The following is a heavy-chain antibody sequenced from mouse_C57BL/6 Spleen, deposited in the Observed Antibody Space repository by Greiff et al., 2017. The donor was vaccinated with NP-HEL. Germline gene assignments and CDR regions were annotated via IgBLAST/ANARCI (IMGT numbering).Heavy chain of an antibody. CDR3: AKGGDYGNFPYAMDY. D-gene: IGHD2-1*01. Sequence: QVQLQQSGPGLVQPSQSLSITCTVSGFSLTSYGVHWVRQSPGKGLEWLGVIWRGGSTDYNAAFMSRLSITKDNSKSQVFFKMNSLQADDTAIYYCAKGGDYGNFPYAMDYWGQGTSVTVSS. J-gene: IGHJ4*01. CDR2: IWRGGST. V-gene: IGHV2-5*01. CDR1: GFSLTSYG.